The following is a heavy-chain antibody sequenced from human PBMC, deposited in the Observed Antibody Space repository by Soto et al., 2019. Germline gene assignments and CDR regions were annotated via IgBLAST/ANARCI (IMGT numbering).Heavy chain of an antibody. D-gene: IGHD2-2*01. CDR2: IYHSGST. V-gene: IGHV4-4*02. J-gene: IGHJ6*03. CDR1: SGSISSSNW. CDR3: ARDRRYCSSTSCYSFYYYMDV. Sequence: PSETLSLTCAVSSGSISSSNWWSWVRQPPGKGLEWIGEIYHSGSTNYNPSLKSRVTISVDKSKNQFSLKLSSVTAADTAVYYCARDRRYCSSTSCYSFYYYMDVWGKGTTVTVSS.